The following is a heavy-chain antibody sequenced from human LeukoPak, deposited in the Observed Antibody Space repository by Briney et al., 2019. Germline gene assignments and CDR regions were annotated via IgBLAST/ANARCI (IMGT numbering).Heavy chain of an antibody. CDR1: GGSFSGYY. D-gene: IGHD1-26*01. CDR2: INHCGST. CDR3: AGRVGATTIDY. V-gene: IGHV4-34*01. J-gene: IGHJ4*02. Sequence: PSETLSLTCAVYGGSFSGYYWSWIRQPPGKGLEWIGEINHCGSTNYNPSLRSRVTISLDTSKNQFSLKLSSVTAADTAVYYCAGRVGATTIDYWGQGTLVTVSS.